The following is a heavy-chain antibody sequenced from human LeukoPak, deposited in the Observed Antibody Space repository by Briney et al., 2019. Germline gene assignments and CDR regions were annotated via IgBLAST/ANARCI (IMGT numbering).Heavy chain of an antibody. D-gene: IGHD3-22*01. CDR2: ISYDGSNK. CDR3: AGSSGYPLPMDAFDI. J-gene: IGHJ3*02. CDR1: GFTFSSYG. Sequence: GGSLRLSCAASGFTFSSYGMHWVRQAPGKGLEWVAVISYDGSNKYYADSVKGRFTISRDNSKNTLYLQMNSLRAEDTAVYYCAGSSGYPLPMDAFDIWGQGTMVTVSS. V-gene: IGHV3-30*03.